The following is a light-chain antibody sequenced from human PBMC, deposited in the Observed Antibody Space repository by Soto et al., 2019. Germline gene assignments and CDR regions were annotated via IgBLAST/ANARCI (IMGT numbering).Light chain of an antibody. CDR3: AAWDDSLNGRV. V-gene: IGLV1-44*01. CDR2: RNN. J-gene: IGLJ3*02. Sequence: QSVLTQPPSASGTPGQRVTISCSGSSSNIGSNTVNWYQQLPGTAPKLLIYRNNQRPSGVPDRFSGSKSGTSAYLAISGLQSEDEADYYCAAWDDSLNGRVFGGGTKLTVL. CDR1: SSNIGSNT.